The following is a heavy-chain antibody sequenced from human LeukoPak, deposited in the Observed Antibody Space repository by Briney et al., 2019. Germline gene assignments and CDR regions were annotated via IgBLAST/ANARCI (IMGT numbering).Heavy chain of an antibody. V-gene: IGHV3-33*01. J-gene: IGHJ4*02. Sequence: GGSLRLSCAASGSTFSTFGMHWVRQAPGKGLEWLAVIWYDGSNQYYTDSVKGRFTISRDNSKNTLFLQMDSLRAEDTALYYCARDQGIHDYDSSGQDYWGQGTLVTVSS. D-gene: IGHD3-22*01. CDR2: IWYDGSNQ. CDR3: ARDQGIHDYDSSGQDY. CDR1: GSTFSTFG.